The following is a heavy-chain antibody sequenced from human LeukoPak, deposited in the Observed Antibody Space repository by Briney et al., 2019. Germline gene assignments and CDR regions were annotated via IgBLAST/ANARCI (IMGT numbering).Heavy chain of an antibody. D-gene: IGHD5-18*01. CDR3: ARDLSGVTGYTYGRGIDY. J-gene: IGHJ4*02. Sequence: GGSLRLSCAASGSTFSSYWMSWVRQAPGKGLEWVANIKKDGSEKYYVDSVKGRFTISRDNAKTSLYLQMNSLRAEDTAVYYCARDLSGVTGYTYGRGIDYWGQGTLVTVSS. CDR2: IKKDGSEK. CDR1: GSTFSSYW. V-gene: IGHV3-7*01.